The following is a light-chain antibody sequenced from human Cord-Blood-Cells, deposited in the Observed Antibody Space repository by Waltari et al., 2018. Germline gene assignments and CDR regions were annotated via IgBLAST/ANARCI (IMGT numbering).Light chain of an antibody. V-gene: IGKV2-28*01. J-gene: IGKJ4*01. CDR3: MQALQTPLT. Sequence: DIVMTQSPLSLPVTPGEPASISCRSSQSLLHSNGYNYLGWYLQKPGQSPQLLIYLGSNRASGVPDRFSGSGSGTDFTLNISRVEAEDVGVYYCMQALQTPLTFGGGTKVEIK. CDR2: LGS. CDR1: QSLLHSNGYNY.